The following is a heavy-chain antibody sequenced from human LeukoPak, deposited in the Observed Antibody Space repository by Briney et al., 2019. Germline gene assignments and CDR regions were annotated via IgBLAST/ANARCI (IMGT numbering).Heavy chain of an antibody. CDR3: ARDQDYYGSALFDY. CDR2: ISAYNGNT. Sequence: ASVKVSCKASGYTFTSYGISWVRQAPGQGPEWMGWISAYNGNTNYAQKLQGRVTTTTDTSTSTAYMELRSLRSDDTAVYYCARDQDYYGSALFDYWGQGTLVTVSS. J-gene: IGHJ4*02. CDR1: GYTFTSYG. D-gene: IGHD3-10*01. V-gene: IGHV1-18*04.